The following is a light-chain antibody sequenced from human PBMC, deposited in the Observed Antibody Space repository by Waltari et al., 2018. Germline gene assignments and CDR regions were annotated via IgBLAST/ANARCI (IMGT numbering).Light chain of an antibody. CDR1: SSDVGGYNY. V-gene: IGLV2-14*03. CDR3: SSYTISSTLV. Sequence: QSALTQPDSVSGSPGQSITIFCNGTSSDVGGYNYVSWYKQQPGKAPKLEIYDVSYLPSWVANRFSVSKSSNTASLTISGLQAEDKADYYCSSYTISSTLVFGVGTKLTVL. CDR2: DVS. J-gene: IGLJ2*01.